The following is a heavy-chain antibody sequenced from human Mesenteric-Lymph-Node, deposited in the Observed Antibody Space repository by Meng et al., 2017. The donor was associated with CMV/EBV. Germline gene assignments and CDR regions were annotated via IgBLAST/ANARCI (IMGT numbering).Heavy chain of an antibody. CDR1: GFTFSPTG. CDR2: ISSTYELK. CDR3: ARESQYDFWSGYGY. Sequence: GESLKISCTASGFTFSPTGMTWVRQAPGKGLEWVSTISSTYELKYSDSVKGRFTISRDNAENSLYLQMNSLRAEDTAVYYCARESQYDFWSGYGYWGQGTLVTVSS. V-gene: IGHV3-21*04. D-gene: IGHD3-3*01. J-gene: IGHJ4*02.